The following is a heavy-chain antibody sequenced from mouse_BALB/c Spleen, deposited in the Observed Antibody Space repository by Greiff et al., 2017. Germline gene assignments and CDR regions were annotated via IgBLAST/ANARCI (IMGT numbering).Heavy chain of an antibody. CDR2: ILPGSGST. CDR3: AFYDGYLYAMDY. J-gene: IGHJ4*01. V-gene: IGHV1-9*01. D-gene: IGHD2-3*01. Sequence: QVQLKESGAELMKPGASVKISCKATGYTFSSYWIEWVKQRPGHGLEWIGEILPGSGSTNYNEKFKGKATLTADKSSSTAYMQLSSLTSDDSAVYFCAFYDGYLYAMDYWGQGTSVTVSS. CDR1: GYTFSSYW.